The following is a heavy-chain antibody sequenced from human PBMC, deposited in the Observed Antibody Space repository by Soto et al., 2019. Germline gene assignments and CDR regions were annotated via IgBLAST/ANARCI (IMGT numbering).Heavy chain of an antibody. V-gene: IGHV3-23*01. Sequence: RGSLRLSGPASTFTFSTYAMSWVRQAPGKGLEWVSALSGSGGMTYYADSVKGRFTISRDNSRNTLDLKMNSLPAEDTAVYSCANGWGFSNYYFDSWGQGGMVTVSS. CDR2: LSGSGGMT. CDR1: TFTFSTYA. J-gene: IGHJ4*02. CDR3: ANGWGFSNYYFDS. D-gene: IGHD4-4*01.